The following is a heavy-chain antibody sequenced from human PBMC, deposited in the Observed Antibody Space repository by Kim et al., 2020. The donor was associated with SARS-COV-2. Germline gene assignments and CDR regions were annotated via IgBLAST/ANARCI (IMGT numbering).Heavy chain of an antibody. Sequence: ASVKVSCKASGYTFTSYYMHWVRQAPGQGLEWMGIINPSGGSTSYAQKFQGRVTMTRDTSTSTVYMELSSLRSEDTAVYYCARGGSSGYYYVGGAVDAFDIWGQGTMVTVSS. V-gene: IGHV1-46*01. J-gene: IGHJ3*02. CDR1: GYTFTSYY. D-gene: IGHD3-22*01. CDR2: INPSGGST. CDR3: ARGGSSGYYYVGGAVDAFDI.